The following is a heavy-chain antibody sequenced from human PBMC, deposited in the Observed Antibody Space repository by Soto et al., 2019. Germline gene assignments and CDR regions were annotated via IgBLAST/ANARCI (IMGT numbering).Heavy chain of an antibody. Sequence: GGSLRLSCAASGFTFTRYSMNWVRQAPGNGLEWVSSISSTTNYIYYGDSMKGRFTIPRDNAKNSLYLEMNSLRAEDTAVYYCARESEDLTSNFDYWGQGTLGTVSS. CDR1: GFTFTRYS. CDR2: ISSTTNYI. V-gene: IGHV3-21*06. J-gene: IGHJ4*02. CDR3: ARESEDLTSNFDY.